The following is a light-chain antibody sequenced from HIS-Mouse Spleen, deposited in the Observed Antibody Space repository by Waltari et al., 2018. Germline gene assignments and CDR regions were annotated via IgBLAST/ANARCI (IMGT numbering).Light chain of an antibody. CDR1: ALPKQY. CDR3: QSADSSGTYSVV. J-gene: IGLJ2*01. V-gene: IGLV3-25*03. Sequence: SYELTQPPSVSVSPGQTARITCSGDALPKQYAYCYQQKPGQAPVLVIYKDSERPSGIPERFSGSSSGTTVTLTISGVQAEDEADHYCQSADSSGTYSVVFGGGTKLTVL. CDR2: KDS.